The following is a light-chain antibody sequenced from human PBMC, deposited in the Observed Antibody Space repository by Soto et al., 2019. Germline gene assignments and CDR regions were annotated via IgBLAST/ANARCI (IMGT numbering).Light chain of an antibody. J-gene: IGLJ2*01. CDR2: DVS. CDR3: ASYTRRTTRV. CDR1: SDDIGGYNY. V-gene: IGLV2-14*03. Sequence: QSALTQPASVSGSPGQSITISCAGTSDDIGGYNYVSWYQQHPGKAPKLIIYDVSSRPSGVSNRFSGYKSGNTASLTISGLQAEDEADYYCASYTRRTTRVFGGGTKLTVL.